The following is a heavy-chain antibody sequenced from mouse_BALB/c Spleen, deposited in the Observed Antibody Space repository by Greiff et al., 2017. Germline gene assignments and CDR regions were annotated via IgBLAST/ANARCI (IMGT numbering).Heavy chain of an antibody. V-gene: IGHV5-17*02. CDR2: ISSGSSTI. Sequence: EVQRVESGGGLVQPGGSRKLSCAASGFTFSSFGMHWVRQAPEKGLEWVAYISSGSSTIYYADTVKGRFTISRDNPKNTLFLQMTSLRSEDTAMYYCARWDYGSFDYWGQGTTLTVSS. CDR3: ARWDYGSFDY. J-gene: IGHJ2*01. D-gene: IGHD1-1*01. CDR1: GFTFSSFG.